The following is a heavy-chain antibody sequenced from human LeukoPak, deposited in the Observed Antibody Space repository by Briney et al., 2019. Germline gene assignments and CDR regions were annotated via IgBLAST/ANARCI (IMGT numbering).Heavy chain of an antibody. J-gene: IGHJ4*02. CDR2: ISGSGGST. CDR1: GFTFSSYA. D-gene: IGHD6-19*01. Sequence: GGSLRLSCAASGFTFSSYAMSWVRQAPGKGLEWVSAISGSGGSTYYADSVKGRFTISRDNSKNTLFLQMNSLRAEDTAVYYCAKYSSGGSCLDYWGQGTLVTVSS. CDR3: AKYSSGGSCLDY. V-gene: IGHV3-23*01.